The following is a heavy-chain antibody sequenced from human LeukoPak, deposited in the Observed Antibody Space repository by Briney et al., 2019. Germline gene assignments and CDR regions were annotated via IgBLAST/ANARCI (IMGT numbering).Heavy chain of an antibody. CDR1: GYSISSGYY. Sequence: PSETLSLTCTVSGYSISSGYYWGWIRQPPGKGLEWIGSIYHSGNTYYNPSLKSRVTISVDTSKNQFSLKLNSVTAADTAVYYCARDSDSSTWYVGWFDPWGQGTLVTVSS. CDR2: IYHSGNT. D-gene: IGHD6-13*01. V-gene: IGHV4-38-2*02. CDR3: ARDSDSSTWYVGWFDP. J-gene: IGHJ5*02.